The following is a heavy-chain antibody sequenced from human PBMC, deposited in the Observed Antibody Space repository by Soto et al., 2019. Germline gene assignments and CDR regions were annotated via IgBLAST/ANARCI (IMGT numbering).Heavy chain of an antibody. CDR3: ARGFRGVYFDF. V-gene: IGHV4-39*01. CDR2: IYYSGST. CDR1: GGSISSSNYY. D-gene: IGHD3-10*01. Sequence: SETLSLTCTVSGGSISSSNYYWGWIRQPPGKGLEWIGSIYYSGSTYYNPSLKSRVTISVDTSKNQFSLKLSSVTAADTAVYFCARGFRGVYFDFWGQGTLVTVSS. J-gene: IGHJ4*02.